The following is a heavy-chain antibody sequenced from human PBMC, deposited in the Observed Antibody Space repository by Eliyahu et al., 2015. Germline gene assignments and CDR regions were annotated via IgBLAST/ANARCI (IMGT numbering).Heavy chain of an antibody. CDR2: IYYSGST. CDR1: GAXINTYY. D-gene: IGHD6-19*01. J-gene: IGHJ4*02. V-gene: IGHV4-59*01. CDR3: ARDSSGWYGAIDY. Sequence: QVQLQESGPGLVKPSETLSLTCTVSGAXINTYYWSWIRQPPGKGLEWIGYIYYSGSTNYNPSLKSRXTISVDTSKIQFSLKLSSVTAADTAVYYCARDSSGWYGAIDYWGQGTLVTVSS.